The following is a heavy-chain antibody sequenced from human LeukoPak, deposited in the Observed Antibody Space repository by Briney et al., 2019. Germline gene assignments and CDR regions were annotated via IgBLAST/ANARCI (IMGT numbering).Heavy chain of an antibody. D-gene: IGHD3-22*01. CDR2: INHSGST. V-gene: IGHV4-34*01. CDR1: GGSFSGYY. CDR3: ARPRRWARRGYCYDSIGFDY. Sequence: KPSETLSLTCAVYGGSFSGYYWSWIRQPPGKGLEWIGEINHSGSTNYNPSLKSRVTISVDTSKNQFSLKLSSVTAADTAVYYCARPRRWARRGYCYDSIGFDYWGQGTLVTVSS. J-gene: IGHJ4*02.